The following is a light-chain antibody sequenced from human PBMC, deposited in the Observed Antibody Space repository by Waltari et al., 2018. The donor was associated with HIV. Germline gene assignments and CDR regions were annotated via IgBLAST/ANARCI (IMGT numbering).Light chain of an antibody. J-gene: IGKJ4*01. V-gene: IGKV3-11*01. CDR3: QQRFNWPRT. CDR1: QSSSNY. Sequence: EIVLTQSPATLSLSPGGIATLSCRVSQSSSNYLAWYQQTPGQAPRLLIFDAPNTPTDIPARFSGSGSGTNFTLTISGLESEDFAFYYCQQRFNWPRTFGGGTKVEIK. CDR2: DAP.